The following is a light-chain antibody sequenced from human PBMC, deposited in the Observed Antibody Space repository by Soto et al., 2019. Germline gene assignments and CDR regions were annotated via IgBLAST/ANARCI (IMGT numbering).Light chain of an antibody. CDR2: EVS. J-gene: IGLJ1*01. Sequence: QSALTQPASVSGSPGQSITISCTGTSSDVGGYNYVSWYQQHPGKAPKLMIYEVSNRPSGVSNRFSGSKSGNTASLTISGLQAEDEADYYCSSYTSSSTLWVFGTGTKLTV. CDR1: SSDVGGYNY. CDR3: SSYTSSSTLWV. V-gene: IGLV2-14*01.